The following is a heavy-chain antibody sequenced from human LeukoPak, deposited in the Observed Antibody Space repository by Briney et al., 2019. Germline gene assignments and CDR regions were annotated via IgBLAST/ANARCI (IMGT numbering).Heavy chain of an antibody. D-gene: IGHD6-6*01. CDR3: ARVTRADRPRDLDY. V-gene: IGHV1-2*02. CDR1: GYTFTRYY. J-gene: IGHJ4*02. CDR2: INPNSGGT. Sequence: GASVKVSCKASGYTFTRYYMHWVRQAPGQGLEWMGWINPNSGGTNYAQKFQGRVTMTRDTSISTAYMELSRLRSDDTAVYYCARVTRADRPRDLDYWGQGTLVTVSS.